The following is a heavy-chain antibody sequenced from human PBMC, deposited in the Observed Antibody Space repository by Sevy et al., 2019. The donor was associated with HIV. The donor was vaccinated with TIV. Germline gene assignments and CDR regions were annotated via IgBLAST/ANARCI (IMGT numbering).Heavy chain of an antibody. V-gene: IGHV4-39*02. CDR2: MHYGGNT. Sequence: SETLSLTCTASGGSLISPTFYWGWVRQPPGERLEWIAAMHYGGNTYYNPSLKGRVAMSVDTFKNQFSLNLTSVTAADAAVYHCVRDHHLRGRHWFDSWGQGALVTVSS. J-gene: IGHJ5*01. CDR3: VRDHHLRGRHWFDS. D-gene: IGHD3-16*01. CDR1: GGSLISPTFY.